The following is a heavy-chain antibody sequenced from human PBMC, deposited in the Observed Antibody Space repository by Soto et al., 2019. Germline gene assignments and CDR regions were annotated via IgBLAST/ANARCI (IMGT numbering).Heavy chain of an antibody. CDR1: RFTFGSYA. J-gene: IGHJ4*02. V-gene: IGHV3-30-3*01. D-gene: IGHD2-21*01. Sequence: QVQLEESGGGVVQPERSLRLSCAASRFTFGSYAMHWVRQAPGKGLEWVASISYDGTKKDYADSLQGRFTISRDNSKSTLYLHMNGRRVEATAVYYWAGPIVVGGGGFDYWGRGTLVTVSS. CDR3: AGPIVVGGGGFDY. CDR2: ISYDGTKK.